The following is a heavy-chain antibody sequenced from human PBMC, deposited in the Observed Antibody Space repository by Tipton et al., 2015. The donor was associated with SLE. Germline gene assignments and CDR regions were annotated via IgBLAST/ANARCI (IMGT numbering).Heavy chain of an antibody. CDR1: GGSISSGDYY. Sequence: TLSLTCTASGGSISSGDYYWSWIRQPPGKGLEWIGYIYYSGSTNYNPSLKSRVTISVDTSKNQISLKLSSVTAADTAVYYCARDRWGVIKGGDDAFDIWGQGTMVTVSS. CDR3: ARDRWGVIKGGDDAFDI. V-gene: IGHV4-61*08. CDR2: IYYSGST. J-gene: IGHJ3*02. D-gene: IGHD2-21*01.